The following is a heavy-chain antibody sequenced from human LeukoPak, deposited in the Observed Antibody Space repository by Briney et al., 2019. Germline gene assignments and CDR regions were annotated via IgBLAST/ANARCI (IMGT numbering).Heavy chain of an antibody. Sequence: PSETLSLTCTVSGGSISTYYWSWIRQPPGQGLEWIGYIYYSGSTNYNPSLKSRVTISVDTSKNQFSLKLSSVTAADPAVYYCARSEPGDAFDIWGQGTMVTVSS. D-gene: IGHD1-26*01. V-gene: IGHV4-59*01. CDR3: ARSEPGDAFDI. CDR1: GGSISTYY. CDR2: IYYSGST. J-gene: IGHJ3*02.